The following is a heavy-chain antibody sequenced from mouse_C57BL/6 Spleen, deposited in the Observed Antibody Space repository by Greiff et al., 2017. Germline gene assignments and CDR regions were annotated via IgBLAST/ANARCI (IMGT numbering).Heavy chain of an antibody. D-gene: IGHD3-1*01. CDR1: GYTFTSYW. CDR2: IDPSDSYT. V-gene: IGHV1-69*01. Sequence: QVQLQQPGAELVMPGASVKLSCKASGYTFTSYWMHWVKQRPGQGLEWIGEIDPSDSYTNYNQKFKGKSTLTVDKSSSTAYMQLSSLTSEDSAVYYCARSGAKNLYFDDWGQGTTLTVSS. J-gene: IGHJ2*01. CDR3: ARSGAKNLYFDD.